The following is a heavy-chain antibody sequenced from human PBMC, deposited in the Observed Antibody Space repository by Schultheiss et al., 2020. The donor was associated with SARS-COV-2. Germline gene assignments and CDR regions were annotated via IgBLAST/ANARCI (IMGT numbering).Heavy chain of an antibody. CDR2: ISGSGGST. J-gene: IGHJ4*02. CDR3: AKTGVWCSSTSCYDDYFDY. CDR1: GFTFSSYW. V-gene: IGHV3-NL1*01. Sequence: GGSLRLSCAASGFTFSSYWMHWVRQAPGKGLVWVSAISGSGGSTYYADSVKGRFTISRDNSKNTLYLQMNSLRAEDTAVYYCAKTGVWCSSTSCYDDYFDYWGQGTLVTVSS. D-gene: IGHD2-2*01.